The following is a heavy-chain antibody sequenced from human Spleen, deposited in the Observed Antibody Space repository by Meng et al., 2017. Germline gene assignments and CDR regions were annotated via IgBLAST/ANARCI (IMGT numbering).Heavy chain of an antibody. D-gene: IGHD3-9*01. CDR3: ARLTGYSYYFDY. CDR1: GYIFTNYW. Sequence: GESLKISCKGSGYIFTNYWIGWVRQMPGKGLEWMGLINVGDSDIRYSPSFQGQVTISADKSISIAYLQWSSLKASDTAMYYCARLTGYSYYFDYWGQGTLVTVSS. J-gene: IGHJ4*02. V-gene: IGHV5-51*01. CDR2: INVGDSDI.